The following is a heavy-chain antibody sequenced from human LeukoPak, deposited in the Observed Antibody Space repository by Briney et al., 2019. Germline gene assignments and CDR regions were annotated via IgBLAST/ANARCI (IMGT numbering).Heavy chain of an antibody. CDR2: INHSGST. D-gene: IGHD1-26*01. CDR1: GGSFSGYY. Sequence: PSETLSLTCAVYGGSFSGYYWSWIRQPPGKGLEWIGEINHSGSTNYNPSLKSRVTMSVDTSKNQFSLTLSSVTAADTAVYYCARGISGSYKYFDYWGQGTLVTVSS. V-gene: IGHV4-34*01. J-gene: IGHJ4*02. CDR3: ARGISGSYKYFDY.